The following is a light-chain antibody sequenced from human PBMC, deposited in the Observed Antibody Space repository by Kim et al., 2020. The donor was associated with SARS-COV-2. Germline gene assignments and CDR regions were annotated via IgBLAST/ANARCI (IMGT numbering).Light chain of an antibody. J-gene: IGLJ3*02. CDR2: GKN. V-gene: IGLV3-19*01. CDR1: SHRSYS. CDR3: NSRDSSGNHLV. Sequence: ALGQTVRITCQGDSHRSYSASWYQQKPGQAPVLVIYGKNNRPSGIPDRFSGSSSGNTASLTITGAQAEDEADYYCNSRDSSGNHLVFGGGTKLTVL.